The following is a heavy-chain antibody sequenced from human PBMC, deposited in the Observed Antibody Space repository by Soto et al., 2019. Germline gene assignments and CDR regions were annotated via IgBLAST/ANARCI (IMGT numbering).Heavy chain of an antibody. CDR1: GGSFSGYY. Sequence: QVQLQQWGAGLLKPSETLSLTCAVYGGSFSGYYWSWIRQPPGKGLEWIGEINHSGSANYNPSLKSRVTISVDTSKTQFSLKLSSVTAADTAVYYCARRGRLYHRSWGQGTLVTVSS. CDR2: INHSGSA. D-gene: IGHD3-16*02. CDR3: ARRGRLYHRS. V-gene: IGHV4-34*01. J-gene: IGHJ5*01.